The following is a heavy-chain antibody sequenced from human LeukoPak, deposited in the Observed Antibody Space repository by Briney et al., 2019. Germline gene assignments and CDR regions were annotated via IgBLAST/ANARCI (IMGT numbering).Heavy chain of an antibody. J-gene: IGHJ4*02. Sequence: PGGSLRLSCAASGFTFSIYAMSRVRQAPGKGLEWVSAISGSGGTAYYADSVKGRFTISRDNSKNTLYLQMNSLRAEDTAVYYCAKKGYYDGSGYYMYYFDHWGQGTLVTVSS. D-gene: IGHD3-22*01. CDR1: GFTFSIYA. CDR3: AKKGYYDGSGYYMYYFDH. V-gene: IGHV3-23*01. CDR2: ISGSGGTA.